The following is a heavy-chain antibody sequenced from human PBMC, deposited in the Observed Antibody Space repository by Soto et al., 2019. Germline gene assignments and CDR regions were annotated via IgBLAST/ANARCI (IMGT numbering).Heavy chain of an antibody. Sequence: SETLSLTCAVSGGSISSGGYSWSLIQQPPGKGLEWIGYIYHSGSTYYNPSLKSRVTISVDRSKNQFSLNLRSVTAADTAVYYCAKDPESEIQWFYYFESWGQGTLVTVSS. D-gene: IGHD3-10*01. CDR1: GGSISSGGYS. CDR3: AKDPESEIQWFYYFES. CDR2: IYHSGST. V-gene: IGHV4-30-2*01. J-gene: IGHJ4*02.